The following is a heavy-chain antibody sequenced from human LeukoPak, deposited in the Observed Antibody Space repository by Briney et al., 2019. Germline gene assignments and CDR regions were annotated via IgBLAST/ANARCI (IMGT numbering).Heavy chain of an antibody. D-gene: IGHD1-1*01. CDR1: GYTFTGYY. Sequence: ASVKVSCKASGYTFTGYYMHWVRQAPGQGLEWMGWINPNSGGTNYAQKFQGRVTMTRDTSISTAYMELSRLRSDDTVVYYCARDTGGTTQFDYWGQGTLVTVSS. CDR3: ARDTGGTTQFDY. V-gene: IGHV1-2*02. J-gene: IGHJ4*02. CDR2: INPNSGGT.